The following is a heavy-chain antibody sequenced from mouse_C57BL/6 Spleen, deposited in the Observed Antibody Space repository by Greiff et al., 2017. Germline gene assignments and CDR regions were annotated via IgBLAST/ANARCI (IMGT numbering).Heavy chain of an antibody. CDR1: GYTFTSYG. CDR3: ARSLGANWEEGDYFDY. J-gene: IGHJ2*01. V-gene: IGHV1-81*01. Sequence: ESGAELARPGASVKLSCKASGYTFTSYGISWVKQRTGQGLEWIGEIYPRSGNTYYNEKFKGKATLTADKSSSTAYMELRSLTSEDSAVYFCARSLGANWEEGDYFDYWGQGTTLTVSS. CDR2: IYPRSGNT. D-gene: IGHD4-1*01.